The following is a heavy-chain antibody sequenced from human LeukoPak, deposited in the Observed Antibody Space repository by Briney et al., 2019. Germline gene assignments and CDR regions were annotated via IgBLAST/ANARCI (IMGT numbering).Heavy chain of an antibody. V-gene: IGHV4-31*03. CDR2: IYYSGNT. D-gene: IGHD3-22*01. J-gene: IGHJ3*02. CDR3: AREVVVITSDAFDI. Sequence: PSQTLSLICTVSGDSISSGGYYWSWIRQHPGKGLEWIGYIYYSGNTYYNPSLKSRVTISLDTSKNQFSLKLSSVTAADTAVYYCAREVVVITSDAFDIWGQGTMVTVSS. CDR1: GDSISSGGYY.